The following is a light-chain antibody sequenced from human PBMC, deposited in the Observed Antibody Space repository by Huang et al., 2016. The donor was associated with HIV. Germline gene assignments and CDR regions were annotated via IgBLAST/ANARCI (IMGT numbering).Light chain of an antibody. J-gene: IGKJ4*01. V-gene: IGKV4-1*01. CDR2: GAS. CDR3: QQYYSTPT. Sequence: DIVMTQSPDSLAVALGERVTINCKSSQIFLYSSNNETYLAWYQQRPRQPPRLLIHGASGRASGVPERFSGSGSETDVTLTISGLQAEDVAVYYCQQYYSTPTFGGGTKVEI. CDR1: QIFLYSSNNETY.